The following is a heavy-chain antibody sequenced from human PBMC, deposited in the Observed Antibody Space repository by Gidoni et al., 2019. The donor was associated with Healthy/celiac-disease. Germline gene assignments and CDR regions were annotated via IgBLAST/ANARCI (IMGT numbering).Heavy chain of an antibody. CDR1: GGSISSSSYY. V-gene: IGHV4-39*01. CDR3: ARLSIAAAGRAGTFDY. Sequence: QLQLQESGPGLVKPSETLSLTCTVSGGSISSSSYYWGWIRQPPGKGLEWIGSIYYSGSTYYNPSLKSRVTISVDTSKNQFSLKLSSVTAADTAVYYCARLSIAAAGRAGTFDYWGQGTLVTVSS. J-gene: IGHJ4*02. CDR2: IYYSGST. D-gene: IGHD6-13*01.